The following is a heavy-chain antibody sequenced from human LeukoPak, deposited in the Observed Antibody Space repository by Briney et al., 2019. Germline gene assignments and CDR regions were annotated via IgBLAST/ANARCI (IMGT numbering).Heavy chain of an antibody. J-gene: IGHJ4*02. CDR2: IYYSGST. D-gene: IGHD5-12*01. V-gene: IGHV4-59*01. CDR3: ARGFDSKSTYFDY. Sequence: SETLSLSCTVSGGSISNYYWNWIRQPPGKGLEWIGYIYYSGSTNYNPSLKSRVTISVDTSKNQFSLKLRSVTAADTAVYYCARGFDSKSTYFDYWGQGTLVTVSS. CDR1: GGSISNYY.